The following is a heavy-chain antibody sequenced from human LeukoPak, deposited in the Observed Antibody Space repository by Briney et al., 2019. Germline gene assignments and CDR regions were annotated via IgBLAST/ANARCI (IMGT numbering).Heavy chain of an antibody. Sequence: ASVKVSFTASGYTFTNYGFHWARQAPGQGPEWMGWIRVSDGDTKYAQKFQGRVTLTRDTSANTAYMDLWSLRSDDTAVYFCARSGFSFGYHYFDLWGQGTLVTVSS. CDR3: ARSGFSFGYHYFDL. J-gene: IGHJ4*02. CDR2: IRVSDGDT. CDR1: GYTFTNYG. D-gene: IGHD5-18*01. V-gene: IGHV1-18*01.